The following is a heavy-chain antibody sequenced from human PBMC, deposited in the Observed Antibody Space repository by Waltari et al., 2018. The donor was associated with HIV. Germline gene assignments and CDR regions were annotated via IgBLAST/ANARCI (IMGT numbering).Heavy chain of an antibody. CDR3: ATGGGTTSIQLYDLDV. D-gene: IGHD1-26*01. CDR1: GYILTELT. J-gene: IGHJ6*02. Sequence: QVQLIQSGAEVKKQGASVKVSCKVFGYILTELTMHWVRQAPGKGLEWMGGFDPEDDETIYAQKFQGRVTMTEDTSTDSAYMELSSLTSEDTAVYYCATGGGTTSIQLYDLDVWGQGTTVTVSS. CDR2: FDPEDDET. V-gene: IGHV1-24*01.